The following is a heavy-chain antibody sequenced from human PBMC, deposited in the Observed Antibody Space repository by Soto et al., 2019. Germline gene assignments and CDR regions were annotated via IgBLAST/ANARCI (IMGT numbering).Heavy chain of an antibody. CDR2: ISSSSSTI. V-gene: IGHV3-48*02. J-gene: IGHJ6*02. CDR1: GFTFSSYS. D-gene: IGHD6-19*01. Sequence: EVQLVESGGGLVQPGGSLRLSCAASGFTFSSYSMNWVRQAPGKGLEWVSYISSSSSTIYYADSVKGRFTISRDNAKNSLYLQMNSLRDEDTAVYYCARDPVNYSSGWYGLDYYGMDVWGQGTTVTVSS. CDR3: ARDPVNYSSGWYGLDYYGMDV.